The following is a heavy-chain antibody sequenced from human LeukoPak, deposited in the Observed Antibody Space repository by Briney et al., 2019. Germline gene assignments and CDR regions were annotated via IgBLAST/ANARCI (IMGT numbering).Heavy chain of an antibody. CDR2: IRYDGSNK. J-gene: IGHJ4*02. CDR1: GFTFSSYG. V-gene: IGHV3-30*02. D-gene: IGHD6-13*01. Sequence: GGSLRLSCAASGFTFSSYGMHWVRQAPGKGLEWVTFIRYDGSNKYYVDSVKARFTISRDNSKNTLYLQMNSLRAEDTAVYYCAKERGVGAGRTYLLLYYFDYWGQGTLVTVSS. CDR3: AKERGVGAGRTYLLLYYFDY.